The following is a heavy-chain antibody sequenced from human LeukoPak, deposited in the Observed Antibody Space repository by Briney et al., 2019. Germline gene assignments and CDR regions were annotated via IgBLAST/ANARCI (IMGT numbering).Heavy chain of an antibody. CDR1: GGSFSTSY. Sequence: SETLSLTCTVSGGSFSTSYWSWIRQPPGEGLEWIGYISDSGSTNYNPSLRSRVTMSVDTSKNQFSLKLSSVTAADTAVYFCARDRTAMNWFDPWGQGTLVTVSS. CDR3: ARDRTAMNWFDP. D-gene: IGHD2-21*02. CDR2: ISDSGST. V-gene: IGHV4-59*01. J-gene: IGHJ5*02.